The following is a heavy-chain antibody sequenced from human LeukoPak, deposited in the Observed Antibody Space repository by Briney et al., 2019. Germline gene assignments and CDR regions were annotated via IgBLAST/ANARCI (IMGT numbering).Heavy chain of an antibody. V-gene: IGHV3-23*01. CDR1: GFTFRSYA. Sequence: GGSLRLSCAASGFTFRSYAMSWVRQAPGKGLEWVSVISGPGYTTYYADSAKGRLTISRDNSNNILYLQLSSLRVEDTAVYYCAKDLSDNYNLFDYWGQGTLVTVSS. D-gene: IGHD1-1*01. CDR3: AKDLSDNYNLFDY. CDR2: ISGPGYTT. J-gene: IGHJ4*02.